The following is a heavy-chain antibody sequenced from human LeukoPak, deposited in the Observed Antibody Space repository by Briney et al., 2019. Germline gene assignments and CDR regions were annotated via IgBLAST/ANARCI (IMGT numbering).Heavy chain of an antibody. D-gene: IGHD3-10*01. CDR2: LWYDGSNK. Sequence: GESLRLSCAASGFTFSTHGMHWVRQAPGKGLEWVAVLWYDGSNKYFADSVKGRFTISRDNPKNTLYLQMNSLRVEDTAVYYCAKRKGGHGSGSFDYWGQGTVVTVSS. V-gene: IGHV3-33*06. J-gene: IGHJ4*02. CDR1: GFTFSTHG. CDR3: AKRKGGHGSGSFDY.